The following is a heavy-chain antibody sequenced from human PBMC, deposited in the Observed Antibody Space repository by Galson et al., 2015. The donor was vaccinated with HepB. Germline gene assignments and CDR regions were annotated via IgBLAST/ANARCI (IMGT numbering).Heavy chain of an antibody. J-gene: IGHJ4*02. V-gene: IGHV3-23*01. D-gene: IGHD2-21*02. CDR2: IGGSGGTT. Sequence: SLRLSCAASGFTFTNYAMSWLRQAPGRGLEWVSSIGGSGGTTYYADSVKGRFTISRDISKNTVYMQMKSLRAEDTAVYYCAKDEAHCGGDCSHYFEYWGQGTLVTVSS. CDR3: AKDEAHCGGDCSHYFEY. CDR1: GFTFTNYA.